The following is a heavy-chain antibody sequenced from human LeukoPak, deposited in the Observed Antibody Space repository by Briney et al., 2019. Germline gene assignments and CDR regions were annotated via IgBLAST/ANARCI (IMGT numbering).Heavy chain of an antibody. Sequence: GGSLRLSCAASGFTFSSYSMNWVRQAPGKGLEWVSSISSSSSYIYYADSVKGRFTISRDNAENSLYLQMNSLRAEDTAVYYCARDSAIGYFDYWGQGTLVTVSS. V-gene: IGHV3-21*04. CDR3: ARDSAIGYFDY. J-gene: IGHJ4*02. D-gene: IGHD2-2*01. CDR1: GFTFSSYS. CDR2: ISSSSSYI.